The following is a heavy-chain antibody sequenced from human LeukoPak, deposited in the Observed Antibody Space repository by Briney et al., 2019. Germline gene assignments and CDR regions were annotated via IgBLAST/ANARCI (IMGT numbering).Heavy chain of an antibody. CDR1: GFTFADYA. J-gene: IGHJ4*02. CDR3: AKAGSGYDRRAFDY. Sequence: PGGSLRLSGAAPGFTFADYAMNWVRQAPGKGLEWVSGISWNSGSIGYADSVKGRFTISRDNAKNSLYLQMNSLRAEDMALYYWAKAGSGYDRRAFDYWGQGTLVTVSS. D-gene: IGHD5-12*01. V-gene: IGHV3-9*03. CDR2: ISWNSGSI.